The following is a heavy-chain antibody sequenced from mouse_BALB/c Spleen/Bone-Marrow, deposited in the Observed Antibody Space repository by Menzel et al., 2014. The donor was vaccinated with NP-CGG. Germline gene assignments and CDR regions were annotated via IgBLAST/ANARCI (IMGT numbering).Heavy chain of an antibody. V-gene: IGHV1-9*01. Sequence: QVQLQQSGTELMKPGASVKVSCKATGYTFSSYWIEWVNQRPGHGLEWIGEILPGSGSTNFNEKFKGKATFTADTSSNTAYMQLSSLTSEDSAVYYCARRGHGFAWFAYWGQGTLVTVSA. CDR1: GYTFSSYW. CDR2: ILPGSGST. CDR3: ARRGHGFAWFAY. J-gene: IGHJ3*01. D-gene: IGHD1-2*01.